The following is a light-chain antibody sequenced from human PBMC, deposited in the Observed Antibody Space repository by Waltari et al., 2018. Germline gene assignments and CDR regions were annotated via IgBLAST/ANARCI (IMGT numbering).Light chain of an antibody. Sequence: QSALTQPASVSGSPGQSITISCPGTSSDIGTYNFASLYQQHPGKAPKLMIYDVSYRPSGVSNRFSGSKSGNTASLTISGLQAEDEADYYCSSYTGSSTLWVFGGGTKLSVL. CDR1: SSDIGTYNF. V-gene: IGLV2-14*03. J-gene: IGLJ3*02. CDR2: DVS. CDR3: SSYTGSSTLWV.